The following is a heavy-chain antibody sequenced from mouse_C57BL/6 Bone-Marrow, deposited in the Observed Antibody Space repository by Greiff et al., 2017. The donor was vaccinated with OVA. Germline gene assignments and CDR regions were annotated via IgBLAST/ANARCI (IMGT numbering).Heavy chain of an antibody. Sequence: VQLQQSGPELVKPGASVKISCKASGYSFTDYNMNWVKQSNGKSLEWIGVINPNYGTTSYNQKFKGKATFPVDQSSSTAYMQLNSLTSEDSAVYYCAFYYGSSYRYLDVWGTGTTVTVSS. CDR2: INPNYGTT. V-gene: IGHV1-39*01. J-gene: IGHJ1*03. CDR3: AFYYGSSYRYLDV. D-gene: IGHD1-1*01. CDR1: GYSFTDYN.